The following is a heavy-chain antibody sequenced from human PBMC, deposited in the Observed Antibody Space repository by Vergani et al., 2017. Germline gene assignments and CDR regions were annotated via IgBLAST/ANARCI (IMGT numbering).Heavy chain of an antibody. CDR3: ARGASGDYVSSFDY. J-gene: IGHJ4*02. CDR1: SFQLGDYG. V-gene: IGHV3-30*19. CDR2: ISYDGSNK. D-gene: IGHD4-17*01. Sequence: QVQLVESGGGVVQPGRSLRLSCTPSSFQLGDYGMPWVRQAPGRGLEWVAVISYDGSNKYYADSVKGPFTISRDNSKNTLYLQMNSLRAEDTAVYYCARGASGDYVSSFDYWGQGTLVTVSS.